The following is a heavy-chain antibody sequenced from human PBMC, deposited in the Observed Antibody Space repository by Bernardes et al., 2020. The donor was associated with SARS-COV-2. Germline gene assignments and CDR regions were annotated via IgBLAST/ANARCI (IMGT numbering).Heavy chain of an antibody. Sequence: ASVKVSCKASGYTFTGYYMHWVRQAPGQGLEWMGWINPNSGGTNYAQKFQGWVTMTRDTSISTAYMELSRLRSDDTAVYYCARAPGGSSSWYFNWGQGTLVTVSS. CDR1: GYTFTGYY. J-gene: IGHJ4*02. CDR3: ARAPGGSSSWYFN. D-gene: IGHD6-13*01. V-gene: IGHV1-2*04. CDR2: INPNSGGT.